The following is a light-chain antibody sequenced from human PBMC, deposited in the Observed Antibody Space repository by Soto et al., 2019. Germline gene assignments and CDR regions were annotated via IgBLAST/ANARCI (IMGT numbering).Light chain of an antibody. V-gene: IGKV3-20*01. Sequence: DIVLTQSPGTLSLSPGERATLSCRSSQSVSSNYLAWYQQKPDQAPRLVIYDVSGRATGIPDRFSGSGSGTDFPLTISRLEPEDFAVYYCQQYGSSPTFGQGTKVEIK. CDR2: DVS. J-gene: IGKJ1*01. CDR1: QSVSSNY. CDR3: QQYGSSPT.